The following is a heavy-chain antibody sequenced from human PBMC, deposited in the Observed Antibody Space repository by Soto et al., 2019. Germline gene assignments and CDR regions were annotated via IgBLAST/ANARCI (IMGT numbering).Heavy chain of an antibody. J-gene: IGHJ4*02. V-gene: IGHV1-18*01. Sequence: QVQLVQSGAEVKKPGASVEVSCKASGYTFTSYGISWVRQAPGQGLEWMGWISAYNGNTNYAQKLQGRVTMTTDTSTSTADMELRSLRSDDTAVYYCARVFSVVATSWHFDYWGQGTLVTVSS. CDR2: ISAYNGNT. CDR1: GYTFTSYG. D-gene: IGHD5-12*01. CDR3: ARVFSVVATSWHFDY.